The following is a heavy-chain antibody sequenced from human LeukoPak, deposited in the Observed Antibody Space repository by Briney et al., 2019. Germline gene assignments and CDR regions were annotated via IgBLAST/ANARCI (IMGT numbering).Heavy chain of an antibody. CDR3: ARVLKGRAPFDY. J-gene: IGHJ4*02. V-gene: IGHV4-38-2*02. CDR1: GYSINSGYY. Sequence: SETLSLTCTLSGYSINSGYYWGWSRQPPGKGLEWIGSIDHSGSTYYNPSLKRRVPISVDTSKNQFSRKLSSVTAADTAVYYCARVLKGRAPFDYWGQGNLVTVSS. CDR2: IDHSGST.